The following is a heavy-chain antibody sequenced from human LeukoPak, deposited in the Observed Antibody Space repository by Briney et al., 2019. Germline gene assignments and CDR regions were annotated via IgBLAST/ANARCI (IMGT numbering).Heavy chain of an antibody. CDR1: GGSVSSGTYY. CDR2: ISYNENT. D-gene: IGHD3-10*01. V-gene: IGHV4-61*01. CDR3: AREASLVQGIFITRYGLDV. Sequence: SSETLSLTCTVSGGSVSSGTYYWTWIRQPPGKGLEWTAYISYNENTNYNPSLKSRLTISLDTSSNQFSLRLSSVTAADTAVYYCAREASLVQGIFITRYGLDVWGRGTTVTVSS. J-gene: IGHJ6*04.